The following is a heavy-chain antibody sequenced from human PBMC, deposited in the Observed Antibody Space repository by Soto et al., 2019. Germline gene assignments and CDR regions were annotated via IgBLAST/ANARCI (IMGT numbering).Heavy chain of an antibody. Sequence: ASVKVSCKASGYTFTSYYMHWVRQAPGQGLEWMGRISPYNGSTNYAQKLQGRVTMTTDTSTSTAYMELRSLRSDDTAVYYCARGRFGELLKPHPSDYWGQGTLVTVSS. CDR2: ISPYNGST. J-gene: IGHJ4*02. CDR3: ARGRFGELLKPHPSDY. D-gene: IGHD3-10*01. CDR1: GYTFTSYY. V-gene: IGHV1-18*04.